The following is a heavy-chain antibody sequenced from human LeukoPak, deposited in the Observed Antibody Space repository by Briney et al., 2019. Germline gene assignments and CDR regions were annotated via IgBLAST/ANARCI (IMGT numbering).Heavy chain of an antibody. Sequence: PSETLSLTCAVYGGSFSGYYWSWIRQPAGKGLEWIGRIYTSGSTNYNPSLKSRVTMSVDTSKNQFSLKLSSVTAADTAVYYCAREAPTYCHYMDVWGKGTTVTISS. V-gene: IGHV4-4*07. J-gene: IGHJ6*03. D-gene: IGHD2-15*01. CDR1: GGSFSGYY. CDR3: AREAPTYCHYMDV. CDR2: IYTSGST.